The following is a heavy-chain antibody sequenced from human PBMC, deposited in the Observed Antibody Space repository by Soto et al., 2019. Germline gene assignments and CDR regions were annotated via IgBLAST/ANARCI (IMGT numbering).Heavy chain of an antibody. CDR1: VGSISDDSY. D-gene: IGHD2-2*01. Sequence: SLTCTVSVGSISDDSYWSWIRQTPGKGLEWIGYIYHTGNTYYNPSLRSRVSISVDKSKSQFSLKLISVTAADTAVYFCARDEYQLLSSVSWFDSWGQGTLVTVSS. V-gene: IGHV4-30-4*01. CDR2: IYHTGNT. J-gene: IGHJ5*01. CDR3: ARDEYQLLSSVSWFDS.